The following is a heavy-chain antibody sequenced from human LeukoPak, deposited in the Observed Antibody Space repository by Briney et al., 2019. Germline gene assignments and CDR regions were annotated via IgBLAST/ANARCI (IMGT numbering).Heavy chain of an antibody. J-gene: IGHJ3*02. CDR1: GGSISSGSYY. V-gene: IGHV4-61*02. CDR2: IYTSGST. CDR3: ARDVGAFDI. Sequence: SETLSLTCTVSGGSISSGSYYWSWIRQPAGKGLEWIGRIYTSGSTNYNPSLKSRVTMSVDTSKNQFSLKLSSVTAADTAVYYCARDVGAFDIWGQGTMVTVSS.